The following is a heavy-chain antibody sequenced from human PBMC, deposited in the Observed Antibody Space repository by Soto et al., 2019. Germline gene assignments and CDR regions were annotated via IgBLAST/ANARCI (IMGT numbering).Heavy chain of an antibody. CDR1: GFTFSSYS. D-gene: IGHD1-20*01. J-gene: IGHJ6*02. CDR3: ARDTRVNWPVGGGYYYGMDV. V-gene: IGHV3-21*01. CDR2: ISSSSSYI. Sequence: GGSLRLSCAASGFTFSSYSMNWVRQAPGKGLEWVSSISSSSSYIYYADSVKGRFTISRDNAKNSLYLQMNSLRAEDTAVYYCARDTRVNWPVGGGYYYGMDVWGQGTTVTVSS.